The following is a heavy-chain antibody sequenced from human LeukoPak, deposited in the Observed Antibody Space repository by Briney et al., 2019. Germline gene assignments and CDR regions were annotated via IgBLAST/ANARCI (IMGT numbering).Heavy chain of an antibody. CDR1: GGSISNISDS. V-gene: IGHV4-39*07. D-gene: IGHD3-3*01. CDR2: VYYSGST. Sequence: SETLSLTCTVSGGSISNISDSWGWIRQPPGKGLEWIGSVYYSGSTYYSPSLKSRVTISVDRSKNQFSLKLSSVAAADTAVYYCARSYDTNFDYWGQGTLVTVSS. CDR3: ARSYDTNFDY. J-gene: IGHJ4*02.